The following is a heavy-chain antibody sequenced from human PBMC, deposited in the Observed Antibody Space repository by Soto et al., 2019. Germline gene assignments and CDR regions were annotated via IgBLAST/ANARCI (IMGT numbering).Heavy chain of an antibody. CDR3: TPDRLLAVLYQLHLFDL. D-gene: IGHD2-2*01. V-gene: IGHV3-15*01. CDR2: IKSKTDGGTT. J-gene: IGHJ2*01. CDR1: GFTFSNTW. Sequence: EVQLVESGGGLVKPGGSLRLSCAASGFTFSNTWMSWVRQAPGKGLEWVGRIKSKTDGGTTDYAAPVKGRFTISRDDSKNTQDLQMNSLKTKDTAVYYCTPDRLLAVLYQLHLFDLWGRGTLVTVSS.